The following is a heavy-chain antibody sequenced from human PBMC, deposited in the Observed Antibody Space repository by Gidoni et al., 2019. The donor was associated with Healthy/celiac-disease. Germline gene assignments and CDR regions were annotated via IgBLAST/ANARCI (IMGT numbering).Heavy chain of an antibody. CDR1: GGTISSYT. D-gene: IGHD4-17*01. CDR3: ARATTVTSGDAFDI. CDR2: IIPLLGIA. V-gene: IGHV1-69*02. J-gene: IGHJ3*02. Sequence: QVQLVQSGAEVKKPGSSVKVSCQASGGTISSYTISWVRQAPGQGREWVGRIIPLLGIANYAQKFQGRVTFTADKSTSTAYMELSSLRSEDTAVYYCARATTVTSGDAFDIWGQGTMVTVSS.